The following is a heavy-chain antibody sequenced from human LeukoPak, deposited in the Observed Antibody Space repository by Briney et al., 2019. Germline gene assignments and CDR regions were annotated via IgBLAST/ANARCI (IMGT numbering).Heavy chain of an antibody. J-gene: IGHJ4*02. D-gene: IGHD3-22*01. CDR1: GGSFSGYY. CDR3: ARAPYHSSGPPSDY. V-gene: IGHV4-34*01. CDR2: INHSGST. Sequence: SETLSLTCAVYGGSFSGYYWSWIRQPPGKGLEWIGEINHSGSTNYNPSLKSRVTISVDTSKNQFSLKLSAVTAADTAVYYCARAPYHSSGPPSDYWGQGTLVTISS.